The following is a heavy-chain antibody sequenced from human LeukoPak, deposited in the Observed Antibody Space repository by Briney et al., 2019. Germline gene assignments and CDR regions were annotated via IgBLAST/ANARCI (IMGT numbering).Heavy chain of an antibody. CDR1: GGSISSYY. D-gene: IGHD2-15*01. J-gene: IGHJ5*02. CDR3: ARDGPRYCSGGSCYRYDNWFDP. Sequence: SQTLSLTCTVSGGSISSYYWSWIRQPPGKGLEWLGYIYYSGSTNYNPSLKSRVTISVDTSKNQFSLKLSSVTAADTAVYYCARDGPRYCSGGSCYRYDNWFDPWGQGTLVTVSS. CDR2: IYYSGST. V-gene: IGHV4-59*01.